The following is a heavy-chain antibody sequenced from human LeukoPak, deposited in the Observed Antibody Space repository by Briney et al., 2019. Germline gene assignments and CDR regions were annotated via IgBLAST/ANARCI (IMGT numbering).Heavy chain of an antibody. CDR1: GGTFSSYA. V-gene: IGHV1-69*04. J-gene: IGHJ6*02. Sequence: GASVKVSCKASGGTFSSYAISWVRQAPGQGLEWMGRIIPILGITNYAQKFQGRVTITADKSTSTAYMELSSLRSEDTAVYYCASPYGMDVWGQGTTVTVSS. CDR2: IIPILGIT. CDR3: ASPYGMDV.